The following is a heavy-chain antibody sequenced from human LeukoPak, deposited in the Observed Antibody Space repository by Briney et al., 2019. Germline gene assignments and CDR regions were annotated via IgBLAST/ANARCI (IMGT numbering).Heavy chain of an antibody. D-gene: IGHD4-17*01. CDR2: ISGSGAAT. Sequence: GGSLRLSCAASGFTFSTYAMSWVRQAPGKGLEWVSAISGSGAATYYADSVKGRFTMSRDNSKNTLYLQINSLRAEDTAVYYCAKYGSVTVRYNGMDVWGQGTTVTVSS. CDR1: GFTFSTYA. J-gene: IGHJ6*02. V-gene: IGHV3-23*01. CDR3: AKYGSVTVRYNGMDV.